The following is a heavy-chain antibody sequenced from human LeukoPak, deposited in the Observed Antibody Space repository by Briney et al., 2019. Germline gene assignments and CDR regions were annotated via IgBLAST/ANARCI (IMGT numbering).Heavy chain of an antibody. D-gene: IGHD3-10*01. CDR3: ARELSTPVHAFDI. CDR2: ISSSSSYI. Sequence: GGSLRLSCAASGFTFSSYSMNWVRQAPGKGLEWVSSISSSSSYIYYADSVKGRFTISRDNSKNTLYLQMNSLRAEDTAVYYCARELSTPVHAFDIWGQGTMVTVSS. CDR1: GFTFSSYS. V-gene: IGHV3-21*04. J-gene: IGHJ3*02.